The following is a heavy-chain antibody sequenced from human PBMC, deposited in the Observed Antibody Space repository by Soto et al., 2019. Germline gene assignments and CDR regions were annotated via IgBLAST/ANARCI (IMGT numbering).Heavy chain of an antibody. J-gene: IGHJ4*02. Sequence: EVQLVESGGGLVHPGGSLRLSCAASEFTFDDYAMHWVRQAPGKGLEWVAVISCSSVYTGYADSVKGRFTISRDNAKNSLALEMTSQRPEDTLLYYCVKDKSRGGEVSTDFCTSWGQGTLVTVSS. D-gene: IGHD2-21*01. CDR3: VKDKSRGGEVSTDFCTS. CDR2: ISCSSVYT. CDR1: EFTFDDYA. V-gene: IGHV3-9*01.